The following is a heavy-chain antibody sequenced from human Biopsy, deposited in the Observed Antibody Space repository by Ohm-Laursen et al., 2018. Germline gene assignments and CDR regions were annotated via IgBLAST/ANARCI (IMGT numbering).Heavy chain of an antibody. D-gene: IGHD2-15*01. CDR1: GGFISSSSYY. Sequence: SDTLSLTCTVSGGFISSSSYYWGWIRQPPGKGLEWIGSISYTGSTHDNPSLTSRVTISVDTSKNQISLKLGSVTVADTAVFYCARRGSGGRSFDYWGQGSLVTVSS. CDR2: ISYTGST. V-gene: IGHV4-39*07. J-gene: IGHJ4*02. CDR3: ARRGSGGRSFDY.